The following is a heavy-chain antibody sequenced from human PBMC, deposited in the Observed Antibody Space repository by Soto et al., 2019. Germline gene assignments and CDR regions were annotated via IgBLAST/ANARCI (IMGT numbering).Heavy chain of an antibody. D-gene: IGHD6-13*01. CDR3: ARDQRGQQQLSHASYYYYGMDV. CDR2: ISAYDGNT. V-gene: IGHV1-18*01. CDR1: GYTFTSYG. J-gene: IGHJ6*02. Sequence: ASVKVSCKTSGYTFTSYGISWVRQAPGQGLEWMGWISAYDGNTNYAQKLQGRVTMTTDTSTSTAYMELRSLRSDDTAVYYCARDQRGQQQLSHASYYYYGMDVCGQGTTVTVSS.